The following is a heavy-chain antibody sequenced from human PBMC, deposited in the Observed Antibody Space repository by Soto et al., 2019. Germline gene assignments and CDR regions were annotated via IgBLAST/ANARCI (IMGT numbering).Heavy chain of an antibody. CDR1: GGSISSGDHY. D-gene: IGHD3-22*01. CDR3: ARSKSPCYDSSGYYDYFDY. J-gene: IGHJ4*02. V-gene: IGHV4-30-4*01. Sequence: QVQLQESGPGLVKPSQTLSLTCTVSGGSISSGDHYWSWIRQPPGKGLEWIGYIYYSGSTYYNPSLKSRVTISVDTSKNQFSLKLSSVTAADTAVYYCARSKSPCYDSSGYYDYFDYWGQGTLVTVSS. CDR2: IYYSGST.